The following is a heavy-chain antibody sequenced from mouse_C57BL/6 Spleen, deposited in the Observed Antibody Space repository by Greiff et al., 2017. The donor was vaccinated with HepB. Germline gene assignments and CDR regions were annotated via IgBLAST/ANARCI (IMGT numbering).Heavy chain of an antibody. D-gene: IGHD2-4*01. J-gene: IGHJ2*01. CDR2: ISSGGSYT. CDR3: ARHDGDYDGVFDY. CDR1: GFTFSSYG. Sequence: EVQLVESGGDLVKPGGSLKLSCAASGFTFSSYGMSWVRQTPDKRLEWVATISSGGSYTYYPDSVKGRFTISRDNAKNTLYLQMSSLKSEDTAMYYCARHDGDYDGVFDYWGQGTTLTVSS. V-gene: IGHV5-6*01.